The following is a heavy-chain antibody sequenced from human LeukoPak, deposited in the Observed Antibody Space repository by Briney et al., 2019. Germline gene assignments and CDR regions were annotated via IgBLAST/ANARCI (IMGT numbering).Heavy chain of an antibody. CDR2: IYRNTSA. CDR1: GFTISYNY. V-gene: IGHV3-53*04. J-gene: IGHJ5*02. Sequence: PGGSLRLSCAASGFTISYNYMSWVRQAPGKGLQWGSVIYRNTSAYYADSVKGRFTISRHNSKNTLYLQMTSLRAEDTAVYYCARDIPVDSRSSVPKPVRDSWGQGTLVTVSS. CDR3: ARDIPVDSRSSVPKPVRDS. D-gene: IGHD6-6*01.